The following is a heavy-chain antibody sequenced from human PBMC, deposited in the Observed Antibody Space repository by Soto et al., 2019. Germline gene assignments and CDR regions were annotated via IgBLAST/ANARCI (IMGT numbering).Heavy chain of an antibody. V-gene: IGHV1-3*05. CDR1: GYTFSSYA. CDR3: ARVDGAY. Sequence: QVQLVQSGAEEKKPGASVKVSCTASGYTFSSYAIHWWRQAPGQGLEWMGWINPGNANTKNSQKFQGRVTITSDTSASTAYMELSSLTSEDTAVYYCARVDGAYWGQGTLVTVSS. D-gene: IGHD2-2*03. CDR2: INPGNANT. J-gene: IGHJ4*02.